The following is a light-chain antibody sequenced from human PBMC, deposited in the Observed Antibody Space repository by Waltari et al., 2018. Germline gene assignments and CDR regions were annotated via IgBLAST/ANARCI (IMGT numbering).Light chain of an antibody. V-gene: IGKV4-1*01. CDR2: WAS. CDR3: MQALEGLT. CDR1: QSVLFSSDNKNY. Sequence: DIVMTQSPDSLAVSLGERATVNCKSSQSVLFSSDNKNYLAWYQQKPGQPPKVLIYWASTRESGVPDRFSGSGSGTDFTLTISSLQAEDVAVYYCMQALEGLTFGGGTKVEIK. J-gene: IGKJ4*01.